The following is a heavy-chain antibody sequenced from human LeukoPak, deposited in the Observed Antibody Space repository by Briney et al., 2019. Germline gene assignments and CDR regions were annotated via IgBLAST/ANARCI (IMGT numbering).Heavy chain of an antibody. D-gene: IGHD2-21*01. CDR2: IYYSGST. J-gene: IGHJ5*02. CDR3: ARDLPPLTLPTIPTNWFDP. V-gene: IGHV4-59*12. Sequence: PSETLSLTCTVSGGSISSYYWSWIRQPPGKGLEWIGYIYYSGSTNYNPSLKSRVTISVDTSKNQFSLKLSSVTAADTAVYYCARDLPPLTLPTIPTNWFDPWGQGTLVSVSS. CDR1: GGSISSYY.